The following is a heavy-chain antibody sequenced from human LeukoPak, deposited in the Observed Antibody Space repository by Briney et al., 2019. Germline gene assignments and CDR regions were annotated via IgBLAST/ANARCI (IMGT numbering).Heavy chain of an antibody. CDR3: AKGRQPFLHSSSWYFDY. CDR1: GFTFSSYA. CDR2: ISGSGGST. D-gene: IGHD6-13*01. J-gene: IGHJ4*02. V-gene: IGHV3-23*01. Sequence: GGSLRLSCAASGFTFSSYAMSWVRQAPGKGLEWVSAISGSGGSTYYADSVKGRFTISRDNSKNTLYLQMNSLRAEDTAVYYCAKGRQPFLHSSSWYFDYWGQGTLVTVSS.